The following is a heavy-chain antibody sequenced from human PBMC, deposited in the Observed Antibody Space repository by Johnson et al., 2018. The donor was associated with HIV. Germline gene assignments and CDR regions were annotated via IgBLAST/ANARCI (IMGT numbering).Heavy chain of an antibody. J-gene: IGHJ3*02. D-gene: IGHD6-13*01. Sequence: VHLVESGGGLEQPGGSLILSCADSGCTFSRDDMHGVRQATGKGLEWVSGIGTAGDTYYPGSVKGRFTISRENAKNSLDLQMNSLRAGDTAVYYCARARDRSSSRDAFDIWGQGTMVTVSS. CDR1: GCTFSRDD. CDR2: IGTAGDT. CDR3: ARARDRSSSRDAFDI. V-gene: IGHV3-13*01.